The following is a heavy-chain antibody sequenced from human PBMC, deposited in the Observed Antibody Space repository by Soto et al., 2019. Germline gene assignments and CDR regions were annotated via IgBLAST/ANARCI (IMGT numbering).Heavy chain of an antibody. V-gene: IGHV1-3*01. Sequence: ASVKVSCKASGYTFTSYAMHWVRQAPGQRLEWMGWINAGNGNTGYAQKFQGRVTMTRNTSISTAYMELSSLRSEDTAVYYCARGLPDHFWSGWLSWYMDVWGKGTTVTVSS. CDR2: INAGNGNT. CDR3: ARGLPDHFWSGWLSWYMDV. J-gene: IGHJ6*03. CDR1: GYTFTSYA. D-gene: IGHD3-3*02.